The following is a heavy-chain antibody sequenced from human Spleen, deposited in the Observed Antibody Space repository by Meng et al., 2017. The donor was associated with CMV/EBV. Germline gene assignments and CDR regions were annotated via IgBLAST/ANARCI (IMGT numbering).Heavy chain of an antibody. CDR1: GFIFSNYA. J-gene: IGHJ4*02. Sequence: ASGFIFSNYAMSWVRQAPGKGLEWVSSTTGSGDSTYYADSVKGRFTISRDNSKNTLYLQMNSLRAEDTAIYYCTKGRGLLASASNYWGQGTLVTVSS. D-gene: IGHD1-26*01. V-gene: IGHV3-23*01. CDR3: TKGRGLLASASNY. CDR2: TTGSGDST.